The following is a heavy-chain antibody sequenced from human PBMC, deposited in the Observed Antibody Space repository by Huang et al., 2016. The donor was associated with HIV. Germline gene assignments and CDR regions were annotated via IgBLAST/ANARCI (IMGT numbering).Heavy chain of an antibody. J-gene: IGHJ4*02. Sequence: QVQLVQSGAAVKKPGSSVQVSCKASEGTFSTYGTMWVRQAPGHGLEWMGQNIAMYGTTRYGQKLRGTVTITAQQYTTAAYMQLNSLRSEDTACYYCAGGRNVDMYITAFIGSWGQGTLLTVSS. D-gene: IGHD1-20*01. V-gene: IGHV1-69*01. CDR2: NIAMYGTT. CDR1: EGTFSTYG. CDR3: AGGRNVDMYITAFIGS.